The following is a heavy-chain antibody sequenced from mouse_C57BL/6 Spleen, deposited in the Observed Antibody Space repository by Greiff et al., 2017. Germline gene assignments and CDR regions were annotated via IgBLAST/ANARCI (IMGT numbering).Heavy chain of an antibody. J-gene: IGHJ2*01. Sequence: VQLQQSGAELVKPGASVKLSCKASGYTFTSYWMHWVKQRPGQGLEWIGMIHPNSGSTNYNEKFKSKATLTVDKSSSTAYMQLSSLTSEDSAVXYCARCPAYCGSSSYYFDYWGQGTTLTVSS. CDR2: IHPNSGST. D-gene: IGHD1-1*01. V-gene: IGHV1-64*01. CDR1: GYTFTSYW. CDR3: ARCPAYCGSSSYYFDY.